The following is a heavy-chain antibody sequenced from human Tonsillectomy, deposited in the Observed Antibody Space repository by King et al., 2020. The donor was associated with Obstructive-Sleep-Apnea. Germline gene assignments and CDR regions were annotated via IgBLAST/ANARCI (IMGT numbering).Heavy chain of an antibody. V-gene: IGHV4-30-4*01. CDR2: IYYSGST. D-gene: IGHD3-9*01. Sequence: VQLQESGPGLVKPSQTLSLTCTVSGGSISSGDYYWSWIRQPPGKGLEWIGCIYYSGSTYYNPSLKSRVTISVDTSKNQFSLKLSSVTAADTAVYYCARDERPLRYFDSGADYYYGMDVWGQGTTVTVSS. CDR1: GGSISSGDYY. CDR3: ARDERPLRYFDSGADYYYGMDV. J-gene: IGHJ6*02.